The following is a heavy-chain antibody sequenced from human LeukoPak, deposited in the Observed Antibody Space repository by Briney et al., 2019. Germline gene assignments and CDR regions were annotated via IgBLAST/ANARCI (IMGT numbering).Heavy chain of an antibody. D-gene: IGHD2-8*01. Sequence: SETLSLTCTVSGGSISSYYWSWIRQPPGKGLEWIAYIYYTGGTKYNPSLKSRVTMSVDTSKTQFSLRLSSMTAADTATYYWARVYVGENTYGFFDSWGQGILVTVSS. CDR2: IYYTGGT. V-gene: IGHV4-59*01. CDR3: ARVYVGENTYGFFDS. CDR1: GGSISSYY. J-gene: IGHJ4*02.